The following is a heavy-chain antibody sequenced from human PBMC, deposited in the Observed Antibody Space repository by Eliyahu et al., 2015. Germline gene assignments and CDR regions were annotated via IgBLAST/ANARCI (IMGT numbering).Heavy chain of an antibody. J-gene: IGHJ6*03. CDR1: GXSISSGXRY. Sequence: QVQLQESGPGLVKPSQTLSLTCTVSGXSISSGXRYWXWIRQPAGQGLEWIGRIFTHGGTDYNPSLKSRVTVSVDTSKNQFSLKLSSVTAADTAVYYCARGVPSPIKILGPVITTYYYYYMDVWGRGTAVTVSS. D-gene: IGHD1-1*01. CDR2: IFTHGGT. CDR3: ARGVPSPIKILGPVITTYYYYYMDV. V-gene: IGHV4-61*02.